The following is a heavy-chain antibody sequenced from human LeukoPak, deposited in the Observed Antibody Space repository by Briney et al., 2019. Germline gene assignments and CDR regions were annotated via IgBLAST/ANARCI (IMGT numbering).Heavy chain of an antibody. CDR1: GGCISSVGYY. CDR3: ARGLRIYYDSSGYYLDY. J-gene: IGHJ4*02. V-gene: IGHV4-31*03. CDR2: IYYSGST. D-gene: IGHD3-22*01. Sequence: SETLSLTCTVSGGCISSVGYYWSWIRQHPGKGLEWIGYIYYSGSTYYNPSLKSRVTISVDTTKNQFSLKLSSVTAADTAVYYCARGLRIYYDSSGYYLDYWGQGTLVTVSS.